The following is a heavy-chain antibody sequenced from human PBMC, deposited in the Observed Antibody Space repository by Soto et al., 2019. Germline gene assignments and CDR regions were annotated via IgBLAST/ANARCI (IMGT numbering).Heavy chain of an antibody. CDR1: GFTFSSYA. V-gene: IGHV3-23*01. CDR3: AKDHTQYYDILTGYYNYYYGMDV. Sequence: GSLRLSCAASGFTFSSYAMSWVRQAPGKGLEWVSAISGSGGSTYYADSVKGRFTISRDNSKNTLYLQMNSLRAEDTAVYYCAKDHTQYYDILTGYYNYYYGMDVWGQGTTVTVSS. J-gene: IGHJ6*02. CDR2: ISGSGGST. D-gene: IGHD3-9*01.